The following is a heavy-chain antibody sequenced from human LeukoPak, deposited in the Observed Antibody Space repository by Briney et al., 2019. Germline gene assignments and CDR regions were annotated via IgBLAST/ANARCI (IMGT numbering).Heavy chain of an antibody. V-gene: IGHV3-64*04. CDR2: ISSNGGST. D-gene: IGHD6-6*01. J-gene: IGHJ4*02. CDR3: ARDRSIASDY. CDR1: GFPFSINA. Sequence: GGSLRLSCSASGFPFSINAMHWVRQAPGKGLQYVSAISSNGGSTYYADSVKGRFTISRDNAKNTLYLQMNSLRAEDTAVYYCARDRSIASDYWGQGTLVTVSS.